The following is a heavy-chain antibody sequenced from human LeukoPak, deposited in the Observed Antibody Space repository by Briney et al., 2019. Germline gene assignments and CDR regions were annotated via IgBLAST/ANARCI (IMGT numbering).Heavy chain of an antibody. D-gene: IGHD1-7*01. CDR3: ARTNWNYGGNWFDP. CDR2: IYYSGST. V-gene: IGHV4-59*11. CDR1: GGSISSHY. J-gene: IGHJ5*02. Sequence: SETLSLTCTVSGGSISSHYWSWIRQPPGKGLEWIGYIYYSGSTNYNPSLKSRVTISVDTSKNQFSLKLSSVTAADTAVYYCARTNWNYGGNWFDPWGQGTLVTVSS.